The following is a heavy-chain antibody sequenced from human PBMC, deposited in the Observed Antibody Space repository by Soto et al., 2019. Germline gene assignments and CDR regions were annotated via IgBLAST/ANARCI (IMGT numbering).Heavy chain of an antibody. Sequence: ASVKVSCKASGYTFTGYYMHWVRQAPGQGLEWMGWINPNSGGTNYAQKFQGWVTMTRDTSISTAYMELSRLRSDDTAVYYCARGGITIFGVVITQNYYYYGMDVWG. CDR1: GYTFTGYY. D-gene: IGHD3-3*01. CDR3: ARGGITIFGVVITQNYYYYGMDV. CDR2: INPNSGGT. V-gene: IGHV1-2*04. J-gene: IGHJ6*02.